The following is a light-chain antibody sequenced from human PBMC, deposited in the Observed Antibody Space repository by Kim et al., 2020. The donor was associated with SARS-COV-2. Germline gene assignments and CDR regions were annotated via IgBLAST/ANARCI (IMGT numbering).Light chain of an antibody. CDR2: QDS. Sequence: VSPGKPARIPCSGDKLGDKYACWYQQKPGQSPGLVIYQDSKRPSGIPERFSGSNSGNTATLTISGTQAMDEADYYCQAWDSSTGVFGGGTQLTVL. CDR3: QAWDSSTGV. V-gene: IGLV3-1*01. CDR1: KLGDKY. J-gene: IGLJ2*01.